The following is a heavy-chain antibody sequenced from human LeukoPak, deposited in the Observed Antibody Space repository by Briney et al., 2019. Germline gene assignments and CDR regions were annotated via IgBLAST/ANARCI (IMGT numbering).Heavy chain of an antibody. V-gene: IGHV3-9*01. CDR1: GFTFDDYA. Sequence: PGRSLRLSCAASGFTFDDYAMHWVRQAPGKGLEWVSGISWNSGSIGYADSVKGRFTISRDNAKNSLYLQMNSLRAEDTAVYYCARDHPQRWYPDAFDIWGQGTMVTVSS. J-gene: IGHJ3*02. D-gene: IGHD4-23*01. CDR3: ARDHPQRWYPDAFDI. CDR2: ISWNSGSI.